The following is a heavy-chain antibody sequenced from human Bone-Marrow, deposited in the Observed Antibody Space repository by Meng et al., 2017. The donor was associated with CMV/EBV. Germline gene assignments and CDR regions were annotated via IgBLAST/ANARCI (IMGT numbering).Heavy chain of an antibody. D-gene: IGHD3-22*01. CDR3: AKARIVGVFAFLDY. CDR2: IRYDGSNK. J-gene: IGHJ4*02. Sequence: GGSLRLSCAASGFTFSSYGMHWVRQAPGKGLEWVAFIRYDGSNKYYADSVKGRFTISRDNSKNTLYLQMNSLRAEDTAVYYCAKARIVGVFAFLDYWGQGTLVTVSS. CDR1: GFTFSSYG. V-gene: IGHV3-30*02.